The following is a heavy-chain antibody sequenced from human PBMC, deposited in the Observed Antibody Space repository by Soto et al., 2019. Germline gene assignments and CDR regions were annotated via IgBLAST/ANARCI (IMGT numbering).Heavy chain of an antibody. J-gene: IGHJ5*02. Sequence: TLSLTCAVYGGSFSGYYWSWIRQPPGKGLEWIGEINHSGSTNYNPSLKSRVTISVDTSKNQFSLKLSSVTAADTAVYYCARGPGVLMVYAMIGLYNWFDPWGQGTLVTVSS. CDR2: INHSGST. CDR1: GGSFSGYY. CDR3: ARGPGVLMVYAMIGLYNWFDP. D-gene: IGHD2-8*01. V-gene: IGHV4-34*01.